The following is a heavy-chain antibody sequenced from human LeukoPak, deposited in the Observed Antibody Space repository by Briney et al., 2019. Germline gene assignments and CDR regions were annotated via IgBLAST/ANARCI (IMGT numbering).Heavy chain of an antibody. CDR2: ISSSSSYI. Sequence: GGSLRLSCAASGFTFSSYEMNWVRQAPGKGLEWVSSISSSSSYIYYADSVKGRFTISRDNAKNSLYLQMNSLRAEDTAVYYCARDYYDFWSGYYDYYYYYYMDVWGKGTTVTVSS. J-gene: IGHJ6*03. V-gene: IGHV3-21*01. CDR3: ARDYYDFWSGYYDYYYYYYMDV. CDR1: GFTFSSYE. D-gene: IGHD3-3*01.